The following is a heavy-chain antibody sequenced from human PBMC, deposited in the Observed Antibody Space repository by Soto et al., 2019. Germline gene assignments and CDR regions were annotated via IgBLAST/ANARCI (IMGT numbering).Heavy chain of an antibody. CDR2: IIPIFGTA. D-gene: IGHD6-19*01. V-gene: IGHV1-69*13. Sequence: ASVKVSCKASGGTFSSYAISGVRQAPGQGLEWMGGIIPIFGTANYAQKFQGRVTITADESTSTAYMELSSLRSEDTAVYYCASPRYSSGWYHYWGQGTLVTVSS. CDR3: ASPRYSSGWYHY. CDR1: GGTFSSYA. J-gene: IGHJ4*02.